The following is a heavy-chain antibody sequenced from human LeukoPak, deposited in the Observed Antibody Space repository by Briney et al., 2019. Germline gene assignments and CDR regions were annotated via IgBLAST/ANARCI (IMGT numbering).Heavy chain of an antibody. J-gene: IGHJ4*02. Sequence: GGSMTLSCPASGFTFSSYGMQWVRQAPGKGREWVAVIWYDGSNKYYGDSVKGRFTISRDNSKNTQYLQMNSLRAEDTAVYYCATEEPNYGDYAGYWGQGTLVTVSS. CDR3: ATEEPNYGDYAGY. D-gene: IGHD4-17*01. V-gene: IGHV3-33*01. CDR2: IWYDGSNK. CDR1: GFTFSSYG.